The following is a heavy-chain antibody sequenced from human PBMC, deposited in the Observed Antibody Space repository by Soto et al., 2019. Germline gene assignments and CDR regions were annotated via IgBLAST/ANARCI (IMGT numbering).Heavy chain of an antibody. V-gene: IGHV3-21*01. Sequence: EVQLVESGGGLVKPGGSLRLSCAASGFTFSSSSMNWVRQAPGKGLEWVSSITSGSSYIYYADSVKGRFTISRDNAKNSLYLQMNSLRAEDTAIYYCADARYSTGWYRPGAFDIWGQGTMVTVSS. D-gene: IGHD6-19*01. CDR1: GFTFSSSS. CDR2: ITSGSSYI. CDR3: ADARYSTGWYRPGAFDI. J-gene: IGHJ3*02.